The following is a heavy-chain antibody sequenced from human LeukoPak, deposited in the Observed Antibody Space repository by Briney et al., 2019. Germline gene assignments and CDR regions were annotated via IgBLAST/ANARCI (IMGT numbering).Heavy chain of an antibody. J-gene: IGHJ4*02. CDR1: GFTLSSYS. D-gene: IGHD6-19*01. CDR3: ARVGSSGWYSSDY. Sequence: GGSLRLSCVASGFTLSSYSMNWVRQAPGKGLEWVSSISSSSSYIYYADSVKGRFTISRDNAKNSLYLQMNSLRAADTAVYYCARVGSSGWYSSDYWGQGTLVTVSS. V-gene: IGHV3-21*01. CDR2: ISSSSSYI.